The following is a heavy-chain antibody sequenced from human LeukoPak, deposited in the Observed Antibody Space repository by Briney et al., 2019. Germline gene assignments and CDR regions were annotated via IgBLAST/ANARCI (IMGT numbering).Heavy chain of an antibody. J-gene: IGHJ4*02. CDR1: GYTFTSYG. CDR3: ARAPWALGYSYGSDY. V-gene: IGHV1-8*03. CDR2: MNPNSGNT. Sequence: SVKVSCKASGYTFTSYGINWVRQATGQGREWMGWMNPNSGNTGYAQKFQGRVTITSNTSISTAYMELSSLRSEDTAVYYCARAPWALGYSYGSDYWGQGTLVTVSS. D-gene: IGHD5-18*01.